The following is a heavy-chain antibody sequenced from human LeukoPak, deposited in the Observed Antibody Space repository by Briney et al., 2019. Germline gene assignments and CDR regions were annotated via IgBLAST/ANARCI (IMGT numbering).Heavy chain of an antibody. CDR3: ARGGPAARLITFGGVTDY. D-gene: IGHD3-16*01. Sequence: SVKVSCKASGGTFSSYAISWVRQAPGQGLEWMGGIIPIFGTANYAQKFQGRVTITADKSTSTAYMELSRLRSDDTAVYYCARGGPAARLITFGGVTDYWGQGTLVTVSS. CDR2: IIPIFGTA. CDR1: GGTFSSYA. J-gene: IGHJ4*02. V-gene: IGHV1-69*06.